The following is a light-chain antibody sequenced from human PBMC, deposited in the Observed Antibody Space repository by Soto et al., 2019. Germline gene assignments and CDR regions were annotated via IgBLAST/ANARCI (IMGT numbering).Light chain of an antibody. Sequence: DIVMTQSPLSLPVNPGEPASISCRYSQSLLHSNGYNYLDWYLQKPGQSPQLLIYLGSNRASGVPDRFSGSGSGTDFTLKISRVETEDVGVYYCMQSLQTPYTFGQGTKLEIQ. J-gene: IGKJ2*01. CDR3: MQSLQTPYT. V-gene: IGKV2-28*01. CDR2: LGS. CDR1: QSLLHSNGYNY.